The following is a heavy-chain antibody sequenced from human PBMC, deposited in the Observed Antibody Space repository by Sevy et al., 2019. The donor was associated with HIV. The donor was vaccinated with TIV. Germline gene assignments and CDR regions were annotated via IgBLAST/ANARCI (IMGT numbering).Heavy chain of an antibody. CDR2: ISSNSDTI. CDR1: GFTLSDYY. J-gene: IGHJ6*02. CDR3: TRDHVKDGDLGDYYYYAMDV. Sequence: GRSLRLSCAASGFTLSDYYMSWIRQAPGKGLQWISYISSNSDTIYYADSVKGRFTISRDNAKNSLYLQMSSLRAEDTAVYYCTRDHVKDGDLGDYYYYAMDVWGQGTTVTVSS. D-gene: IGHD4-17*01. V-gene: IGHV3-11*01.